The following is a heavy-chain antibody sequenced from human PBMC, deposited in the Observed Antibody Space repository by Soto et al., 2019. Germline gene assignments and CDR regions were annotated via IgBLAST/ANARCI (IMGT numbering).Heavy chain of an antibody. CDR2: INPHSGDT. V-gene: IGHV1-2*02. CDR1: GYTFTDHY. CDR3: ARRKGDYYDSSGYHYYFDY. Sequence: QVQLVQSGAEVKKPGASVKVSYVASGYTFTDHYIHWVRQAPGQGLEWMGWINPHSGDTKSAQKFQGRVTMTRDTSISTAYMELSRLRSDDTAVYYCARRKGDYYDSSGYHYYFDYWGQGTLVTVSS. D-gene: IGHD3-22*01. J-gene: IGHJ4*02.